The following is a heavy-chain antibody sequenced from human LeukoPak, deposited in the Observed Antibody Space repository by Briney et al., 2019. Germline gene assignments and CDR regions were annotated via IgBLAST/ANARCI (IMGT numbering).Heavy chain of an antibody. CDR1: GFSFRDYW. J-gene: IGHJ4*02. Sequence: GGSLRLSCAASGFSFRDYWMSWVRQAPGKGPEWVADIEPDGSGKTYVDSVKGRFTISRGNAQQSLYLQMDTLTAEDTAVYYCVTSWVRQQRDFWGQGTLVTVSS. CDR2: IEPDGSGK. D-gene: IGHD3-10*01. CDR3: VTSWVRQQRDF. V-gene: IGHV3-7*01.